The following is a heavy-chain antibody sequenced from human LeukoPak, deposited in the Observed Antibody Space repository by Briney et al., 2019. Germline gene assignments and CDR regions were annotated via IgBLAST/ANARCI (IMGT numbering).Heavy chain of an antibody. V-gene: IGHV3-53*01. J-gene: IGHJ4*02. Sequence: GGSLRLSCAASGFTVSSNYMTWVRQAPGKGLEWVAVIYSGGGTYYADYAKGGITISRDNFKNTQYLQMNSMKADDTAQYYCAKWRRGGWSLDYWGQGPLVTVSS. D-gene: IGHD6-19*01. CDR2: IYSGGGT. CDR3: AKWRRGGWSLDY. CDR1: GFTVSSNY.